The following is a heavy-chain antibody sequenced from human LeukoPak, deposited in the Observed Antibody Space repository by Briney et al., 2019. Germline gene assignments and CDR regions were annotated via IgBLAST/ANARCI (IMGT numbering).Heavy chain of an antibody. CDR1: GFTFSRYE. V-gene: IGHV3-48*03. Sequence: GGSLRLSCAASGFTFSRYEMNWDRQAPGKGLEWLSYISSSGSTMYYADSVKGRITISRDNAKNSLYLQMNSLRAEDTAVYYCARVLAGATYFDYWGQGTLVTVSS. D-gene: IGHD1-26*01. CDR2: ISSSGSTM. J-gene: IGHJ4*01. CDR3: ARVLAGATYFDY.